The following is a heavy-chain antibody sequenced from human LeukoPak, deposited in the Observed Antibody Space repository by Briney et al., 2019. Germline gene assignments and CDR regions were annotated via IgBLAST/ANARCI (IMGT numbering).Heavy chain of an antibody. CDR2: IYHIGST. J-gene: IGHJ6*04. Sequence: SQTLSLTCAVSGGSISSGGYSWSWIRQPPGKGLEWIGYIYHIGSTYYNPSLKSRVTISVDRSKNQFSLKLSSVTAADTAVYYCARGITMVRGVIRHYYYYGMDVWGKGTTVTVSS. CDR1: GGSISSGGYS. D-gene: IGHD3-10*01. V-gene: IGHV4-30-2*01. CDR3: ARGITMVRGVIRHYYYYGMDV.